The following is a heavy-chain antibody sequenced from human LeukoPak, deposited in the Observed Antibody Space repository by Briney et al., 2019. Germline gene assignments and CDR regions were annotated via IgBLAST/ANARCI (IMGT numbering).Heavy chain of an antibody. J-gene: IGHJ6*03. CDR1: GYTFTSYD. V-gene: IGHV1-8*01. D-gene: IGHD6-19*01. CDR2: MNPNSGNT. CDR3: AAVRLVHADYHMDV. Sequence: ASVKVSCKASGYTFTSYDINWVRQATGQGLEWMGWMNPNSGNTGNAQKFQGRVTMTRNTSISTAYMELSSLRSEDTAVYYCAAVRLVHADYHMDVWGKGTTVTVSS.